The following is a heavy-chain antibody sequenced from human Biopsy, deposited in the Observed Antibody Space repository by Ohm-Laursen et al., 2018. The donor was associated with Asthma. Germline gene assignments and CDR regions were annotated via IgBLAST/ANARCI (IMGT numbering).Heavy chain of an antibody. J-gene: IGHJ5*02. CDR3: AKAERYFDWYWFDP. Sequence: TLSLTCTVSYGSITSGGYYWTWIRQHPGKGLEWIGFIYYSGSTYYNPSLKSRVSISIDTSKNQFSLKLSSVTAADTAVYYCAKAERYFDWYWFDPWGQGTLVTVSS. CDR2: IYYSGST. CDR1: YGSITSGGYY. D-gene: IGHD3-9*01. V-gene: IGHV4-31*02.